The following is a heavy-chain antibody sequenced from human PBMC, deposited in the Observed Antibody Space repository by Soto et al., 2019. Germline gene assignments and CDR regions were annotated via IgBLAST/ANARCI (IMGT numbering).Heavy chain of an antibody. Sequence: QVQLQQWGAGLLKPSETLSLTCAVYGGSFSGYYWSWIRQPPGKGLEWIGEINHSGSTNYNPSLKSRVTISVDTSKNQFSLKLSFVTPADTAVYYCARTDGYSSSTSCPRALDYWGQGTLVTVSS. CDR2: INHSGST. V-gene: IGHV4-34*01. J-gene: IGHJ4*02. CDR1: GGSFSGYY. D-gene: IGHD2-2*01. CDR3: ARTDGYSSSTSCPRALDY.